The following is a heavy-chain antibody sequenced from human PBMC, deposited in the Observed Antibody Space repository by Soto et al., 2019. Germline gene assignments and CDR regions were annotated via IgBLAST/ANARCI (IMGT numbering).Heavy chain of an antibody. CDR2: IYPGDSDT. D-gene: IGHD3-22*01. J-gene: IGHJ6*02. CDR1: RYSFSSYW. V-gene: IGHV5-51*01. CDR3: ARRRYYDSAVNYYYGMDV. Sequence: GESLKISCRGSRYSFSSYWIGWVRQMPGKGLEWMGIIYPGDSDTRYSPSFQGQVTISADKSISTAYLQWSSLKASDTAMYYCARRRYYDSAVNYYYGMDVWGQGTTVTVSS.